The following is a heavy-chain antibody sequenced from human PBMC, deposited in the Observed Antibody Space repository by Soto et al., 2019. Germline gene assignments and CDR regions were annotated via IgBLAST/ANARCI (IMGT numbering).Heavy chain of an antibody. CDR2: IYYSGST. V-gene: IGHV4-59*08. J-gene: IGHJ4*02. CDR1: GGSISSYY. CDR3: ARLSRRGSGSYYKTKTEYYFDY. Sequence: TLSLTCTVSGGSISSYYWSWIRQPPGKGLEWIGYIYYSGSTNYNPSLKSRVTISVDTSKSQFSLKLSSVTAADTAVYYCARLSRRGSGSYYKTKTEYYFDYWGQGTLVTVSS. D-gene: IGHD3-10*01.